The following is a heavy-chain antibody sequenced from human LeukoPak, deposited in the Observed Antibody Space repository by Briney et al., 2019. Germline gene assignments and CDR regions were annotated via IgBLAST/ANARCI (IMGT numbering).Heavy chain of an antibody. D-gene: IGHD2-21*02. CDR1: GGSISSSSYY. V-gene: IGHV4-39*01. CDR3: ARQAYCGGHCYLKETRYYYYYGMDV. J-gene: IGHJ6*02. Sequence: SETLSLTCTVSGGSISSSSYYWGWIRQPPGKGLEWIGSIYYSGSTYYNPSLKSRVTISVDTSKNQFSLKLSSVTAADTAVYYCARQAYCGGHCYLKETRYYYYYGMDVWGQGTTVTVSS. CDR2: IYYSGST.